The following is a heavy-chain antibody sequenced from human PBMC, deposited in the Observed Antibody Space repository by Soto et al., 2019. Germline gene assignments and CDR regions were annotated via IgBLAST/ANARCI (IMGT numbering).Heavy chain of an antibody. D-gene: IGHD3-3*01. CDR3: AKDASSGITSFDS. V-gene: IGHV3-23*01. Sequence: EVQLLESGGGLVQPGGSLRLSCAASGFTFRSYAMSWVRQAPGKGLEWVSVVSGSAGSTYYADSVKGRFTISRDNSKNTLYLQMNSLRAEDTAVYYCAKDASSGITSFDSWGRGTVVTVSS. CDR1: GFTFRSYA. J-gene: IGHJ2*01. CDR2: VSGSAGST.